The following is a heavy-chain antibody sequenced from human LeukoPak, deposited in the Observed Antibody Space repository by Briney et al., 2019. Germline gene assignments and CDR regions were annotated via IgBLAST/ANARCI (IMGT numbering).Heavy chain of an antibody. V-gene: IGHV1-46*01. CDR3: AREGDFWSDPHYYMDV. J-gene: IGHJ6*03. Sequence: ASVKVSCKASGYTFTSYYMHWVRQAPGQGLEWMGIINPSGGSTSYAQKFQGRVTMTRDTSTSTVYMELSSLRSEDTAVYYCAREGDFWSDPHYYMDVWGKGTTVTVSS. CDR2: INPSGGST. CDR1: GYTFTSYY. D-gene: IGHD3-3*01.